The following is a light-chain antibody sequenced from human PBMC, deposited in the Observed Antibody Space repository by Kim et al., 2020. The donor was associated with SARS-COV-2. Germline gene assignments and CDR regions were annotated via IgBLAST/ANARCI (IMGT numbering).Light chain of an antibody. CDR3: QEYGRSPRT. J-gene: IGKJ1*01. CDR1: QSVSSSY. CDR2: GAS. Sequence: EIVLTQSPGTLSLSPGERATLSCRASQSVSSSYLAWYQQKPGQAPRLIISGASSRATGIPDRFSGSGSGTDFTLTICRLEPENFAVYYCQEYGRSPRTFGQGTQVDIK. V-gene: IGKV3-20*01.